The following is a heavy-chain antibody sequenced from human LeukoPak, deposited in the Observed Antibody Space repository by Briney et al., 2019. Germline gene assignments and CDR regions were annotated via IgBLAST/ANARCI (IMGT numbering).Heavy chain of an antibody. CDR1: GGSVSSGSYY. V-gene: IGHV4-61*02. Sequence: TLSLTCTVSGGSVSSGSYYWSWIRQPAGKGLEWIGRIYTSGSTNYNPSLKSRVTISVDTSKNQFSLKLSSVTAADTAVYYCARGLLWFGELSGVDYWGQGTLVTVSS. CDR2: IYTSGST. D-gene: IGHD3-10*01. J-gene: IGHJ4*02. CDR3: ARGLLWFGELSGVDY.